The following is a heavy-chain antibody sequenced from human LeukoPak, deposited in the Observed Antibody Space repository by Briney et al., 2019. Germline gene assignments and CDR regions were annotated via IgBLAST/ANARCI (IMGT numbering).Heavy chain of an antibody. Sequence: SETLSLTCAVSGGSFSGYYWSWIRQPPGKGLEGIGEINHSGSTNYNPSLKSRVTISVDTSKNQFSLKLSSVTAADTAVYYCARVKGDTAMVSDYWGQGTLVTVSS. D-gene: IGHD5-18*01. CDR3: ARVKGDTAMVSDY. CDR2: INHSGST. V-gene: IGHV4-34*01. J-gene: IGHJ4*02. CDR1: GGSFSGYY.